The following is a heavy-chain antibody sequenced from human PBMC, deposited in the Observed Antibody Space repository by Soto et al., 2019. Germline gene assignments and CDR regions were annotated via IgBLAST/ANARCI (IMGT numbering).Heavy chain of an antibody. J-gene: IGHJ6*02. CDR3: ARGRNSWASYYGMDV. CDR2: ISSSGSTI. CDR1: GFTFSSYE. D-gene: IGHD1-7*01. Sequence: GGSLRLSCAASGFTFSSYEMNWVRQAPGKGLEWVSYISSSGSTIYYADSVKGRFTISRDNAKNSLYLQMNSLGAEDTAVYYCARGRNSWASYYGMDVWGQGTTVTVSS. V-gene: IGHV3-48*03.